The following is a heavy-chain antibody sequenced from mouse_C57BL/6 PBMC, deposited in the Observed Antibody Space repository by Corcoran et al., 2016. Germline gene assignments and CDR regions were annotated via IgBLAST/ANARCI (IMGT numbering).Heavy chain of an antibody. V-gene: IGHV1-85*01. J-gene: IGHJ2*01. CDR2: SYHREGST. CDR1: GYTFTSYD. Sequence: QVQLQQSGPELVKPGASVKLSCKASGYTFTSYDINWVKLRPGQGLEWIGWSYHREGSTKDNEKFKGKATLTVATSSSTAYMALHSLTSEDSAGYFGARLIYFDYWGQGTTLTVSS. CDR3: ARLIYFDY.